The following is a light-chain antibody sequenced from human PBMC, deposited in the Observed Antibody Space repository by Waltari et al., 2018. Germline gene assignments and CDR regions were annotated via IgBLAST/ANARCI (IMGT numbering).Light chain of an antibody. CDR1: QNVSSF. J-gene: IGKJ2*01. V-gene: IGKV3-11*01. Sequence: EIVLTQSPATLSLSPGERATLSCRASQNVSSFLAWYQQKRGQAPRLLIYDAAHRATGIPARFSGGGSGTDFTLTISRLEPEDFAVYYCQQRSNWYTFGQGTKLEIK. CDR2: DAA. CDR3: QQRSNWYT.